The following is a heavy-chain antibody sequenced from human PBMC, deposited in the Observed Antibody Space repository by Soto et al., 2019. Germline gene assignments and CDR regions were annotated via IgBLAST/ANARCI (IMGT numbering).Heavy chain of an antibody. J-gene: IGHJ4*02. CDR3: ARGEYSGYDHGGYFDY. CDR2: INPNSGGT. CDR1: GYTFPGYY. Sequence: ASVKVSCTASGYTFPGYYMHWVRQAPGQGLEWMGWINPNSGGTNYAQKFQGWVTMTRDTSISTAYMELSRLRSDDTAVYYCARGEYSGYDHGGYFDYWGQGTLVTVSS. V-gene: IGHV1-2*04. D-gene: IGHD5-12*01.